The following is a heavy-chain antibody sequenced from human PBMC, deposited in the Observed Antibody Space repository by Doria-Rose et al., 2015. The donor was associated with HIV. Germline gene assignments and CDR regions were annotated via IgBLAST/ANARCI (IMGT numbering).Heavy chain of an antibody. J-gene: IGHJ5*02. Sequence: QVQLVQSGAEVKKPGASVKASCKASGYTFFTYDISWVRQAPGQGLEWMGWISTYGRNTIYAQNLQGRVTMTTDASTSTAYMELTSLTSDDTAVYYCAREPRGAAAGDLWGQGTLVIVSS. V-gene: IGHV1-18*01. D-gene: IGHD6-13*01. CDR2: ISTYGRNT. CDR3: AREPRGAAAGDL. CDR1: GYTFFTYD.